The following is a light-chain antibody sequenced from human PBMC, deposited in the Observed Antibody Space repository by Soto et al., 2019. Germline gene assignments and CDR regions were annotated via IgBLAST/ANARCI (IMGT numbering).Light chain of an antibody. CDR2: GAS. Sequence: DIVLTQSPATLSVSLGDSATLSCRASQSVSLSLAWYQQKPGQAPRLLIYGASTRATGIPARFSGSGSGTDFTLTISSLQPDDFATYYCQQYNSYSWTFGQGTKVDIK. V-gene: IGKV3-15*01. CDR3: QQYNSYSWT. J-gene: IGKJ1*01. CDR1: QSVSLS.